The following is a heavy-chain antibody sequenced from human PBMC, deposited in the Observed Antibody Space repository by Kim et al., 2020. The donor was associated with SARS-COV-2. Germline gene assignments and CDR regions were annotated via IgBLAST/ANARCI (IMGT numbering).Heavy chain of an antibody. J-gene: IGHJ6*04. D-gene: IGHD3-22*01. V-gene: IGHV3-23*01. CDR2: ISGSGGST. Sequence: GGSLRLSCAASGFTFSSYAMSWVRQAPGKGLEWVSAISGSGGSTYYADSVKGRFTISRDNSKNTLYLQMNSLRAEDTAVYYCAKGPSELGFIAMIVVVITGVAVGLWGKETRDPVPS. CDR3: AKGPSELGFIAMIVVVITGVAVGL. CDR1: GFTFSSYA.